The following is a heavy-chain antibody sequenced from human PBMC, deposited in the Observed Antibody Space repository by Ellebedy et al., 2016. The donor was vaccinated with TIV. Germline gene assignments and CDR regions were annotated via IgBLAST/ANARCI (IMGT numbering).Heavy chain of an antibody. CDR3: ARWGATRITMVRGVIS. J-gene: IGHJ4*02. V-gene: IGHV1-69*13. D-gene: IGHD3-10*01. CDR2: IIPIFGTA. Sequence: ASVKVSCXASGGTFSTYAISWVRQAPGQGLAWMGGIIPIFGTANYAQKFQGRVTITADESTSTAYMELSSLRSEDTAVYYCARWGATRITMVRGVISWGQGTLVTVSS. CDR1: GGTFSTYA.